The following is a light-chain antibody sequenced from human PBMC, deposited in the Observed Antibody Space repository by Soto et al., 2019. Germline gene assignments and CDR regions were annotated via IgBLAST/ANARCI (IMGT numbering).Light chain of an antibody. CDR3: QQYNNWPPIT. J-gene: IGKJ5*01. CDR1: QSISNS. V-gene: IGKV3D-15*01. Sequence: ELVLTQSPPTLSLSPGERATLSCRASQSISNSLAWYQQKPGQAPRLLISGASNRATGIPARFSGSGSGTEFTLTISSLQSEDFAVYYCQQYNNWPPITFGQGTRLEI. CDR2: GAS.